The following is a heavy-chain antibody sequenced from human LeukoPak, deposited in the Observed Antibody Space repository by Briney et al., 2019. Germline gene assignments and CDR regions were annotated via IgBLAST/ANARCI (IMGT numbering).Heavy chain of an antibody. Sequence: SETLSLTCTVSGGSISSSSYYWGWIRQPPGKGLEWIGSIYYSGSTYYNPSLKSRVTISADTSKNQFSLKLSSVTAADTAVYYCARHARYSSGWYDLLDYWGQGTLVTVSS. J-gene: IGHJ4*02. CDR1: GGSISSSSYY. CDR3: ARHARYSSGWYDLLDY. V-gene: IGHV4-39*01. D-gene: IGHD6-19*01. CDR2: IYYSGST.